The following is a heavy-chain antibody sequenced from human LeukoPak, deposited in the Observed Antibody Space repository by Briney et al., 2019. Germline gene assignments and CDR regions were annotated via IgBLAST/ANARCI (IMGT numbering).Heavy chain of an antibody. CDR1: GGSFSGYY. J-gene: IGHJ4*02. D-gene: IGHD3-22*01. CDR3: ARGWGNYYDSSGYYY. Sequence: SETLSLTCAVYGGSFSGYYWSWIRQPPGKGLEWIGEINHSGSTNYNPSLKSRVTISVDTSKNQFSLKLSSVTAADTAVYYCARGWGNYYDSSGYYYWGQGTLVTVSS. V-gene: IGHV4-34*01. CDR2: INHSGST.